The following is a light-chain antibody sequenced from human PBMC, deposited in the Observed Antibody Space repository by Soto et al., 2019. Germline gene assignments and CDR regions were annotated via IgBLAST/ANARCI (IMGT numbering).Light chain of an antibody. CDR2: GAS. CDR1: QTISSW. Sequence: DIQMTQSPSTLSGSVGDRVTITCRASQTISSWLAWYQQKPGKAPKLLIYGASNLQSGVPGRFGGSGSGTRFTLTISSLQPGDSATYYCLQHNKYPWTFGRGTTVEI. CDR3: LQHNKYPWT. V-gene: IGKV1-5*01. J-gene: IGKJ1*01.